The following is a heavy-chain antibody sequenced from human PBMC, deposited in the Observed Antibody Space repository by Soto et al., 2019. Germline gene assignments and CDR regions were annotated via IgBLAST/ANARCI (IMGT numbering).Heavy chain of an antibody. J-gene: IGHJ4*02. CDR3: ARDHRNDFWSGYYRPFDY. V-gene: IGHV1-18*01. D-gene: IGHD3-3*01. CDR1: GYTFTSYG. CDR2: ISAYNGNT. Sequence: GASVKVSCKASGYTFTSYGISWVRQAPGQGLEWMGWISAYNGNTNYAQKLQGRVTMTTDTSTSTAYMELRSLRSDDTAVYYCARDHRNDFWSGYYRPFDYWGQGTLVTVSS.